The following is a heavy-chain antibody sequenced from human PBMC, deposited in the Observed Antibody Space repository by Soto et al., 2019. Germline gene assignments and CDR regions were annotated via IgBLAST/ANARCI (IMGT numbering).Heavy chain of an antibody. Sequence: ASVKVSCKASGYTFTSYGITWVRQAPGQGLEWMGWISAYNGDTKYSQTLQGRATMTTDTFTTTAYMGLRSLTPDDAAVYYCARDLRIALGGIEASGYWGQGTLVTVSS. D-gene: IGHD6-19*01. CDR1: GYTFTSYG. J-gene: IGHJ4*02. V-gene: IGHV1-18*01. CDR3: ARDLRIALGGIEASGY. CDR2: ISAYNGDT.